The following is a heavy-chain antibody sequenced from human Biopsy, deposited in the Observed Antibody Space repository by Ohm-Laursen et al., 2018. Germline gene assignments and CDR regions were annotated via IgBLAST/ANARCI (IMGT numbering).Heavy chain of an antibody. CDR1: GGPSSNYA. CDR3: AADADGYYTEFDY. CDR2: IVPILGHL. V-gene: IGHV1-69*04. D-gene: IGHD3-3*01. J-gene: IGHJ4*02. Sequence: ASVKVSCKSSGGPSSNYAFSWVRQAPGQGLEWVGRIVPILGHLNYAQRFQGRVSITADKSTTYVYMELSRLTSGDTAVYYCAADADGYYTEFDYWGPGTLVTVSS.